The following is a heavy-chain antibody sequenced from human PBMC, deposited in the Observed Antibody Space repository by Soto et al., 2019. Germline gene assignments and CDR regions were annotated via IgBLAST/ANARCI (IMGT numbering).Heavy chain of an antibody. J-gene: IGHJ4*02. V-gene: IGHV1-3*01. CDR3: ARNGAYYDSSGFPSDFFDY. D-gene: IGHD3-22*01. CDR1: GYIFTDYV. CDR2: INAGNGNT. Sequence: GASVKVSCKTSGYIFTDYVLHWVRQAPGQSLQWMGWINAGNGNTKYSQDFQARLSITTDTSASTAYMELSSLRSEDTAVYYCARNGAYYDSSGFPSDFFDYWGQGTLVTVSS.